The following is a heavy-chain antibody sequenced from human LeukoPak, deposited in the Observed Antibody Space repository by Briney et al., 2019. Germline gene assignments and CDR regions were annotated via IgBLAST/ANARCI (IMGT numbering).Heavy chain of an antibody. V-gene: IGHV1-18*01. CDR2: NGNT. D-gene: IGHD3-3*01. Sequence: NGNTKYAQKLQGRVTMTTDTSTNTAYMELRSLRSDDTAVYYCARDPIKLRFLEWSNWYFDLWGCGTLVTVSS. CDR3: ARDPIKLRFLEWSNWYFDL. J-gene: IGHJ2*01.